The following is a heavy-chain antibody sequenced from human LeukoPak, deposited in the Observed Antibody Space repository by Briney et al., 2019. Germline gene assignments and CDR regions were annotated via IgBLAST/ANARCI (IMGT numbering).Heavy chain of an antibody. CDR3: ASEYYYGSGNANWFDP. CDR1: GGSVSSGSYY. Sequence: PSERLSLTCTVSGGSVSSGSYYWSWIRQPPGKGLEWIGYIYYSGSTNYNPSLKSRVTISVDTSKNQFSLKLSSVTAADTAVYYCASEYYYGSGNANWFDPWGQGTLVTVSS. J-gene: IGHJ5*02. D-gene: IGHD3-10*01. V-gene: IGHV4-61*01. CDR2: IYYSGST.